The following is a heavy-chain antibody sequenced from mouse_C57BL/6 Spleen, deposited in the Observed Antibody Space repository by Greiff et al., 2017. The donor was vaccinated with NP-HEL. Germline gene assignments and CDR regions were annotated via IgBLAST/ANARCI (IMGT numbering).Heavy chain of an antibody. CDR2: INPSNGGT. CDR3: ASGDYGSSYNWYVDG. CDR1: GYTFTSYW. Sequence: QVQLQQPGTELVKPGASVKLSCKASGYTFTSYWMHWVKQRPGQGLEWIGNINPSNGGTNYNEKFKSKATLTVDKSSSKAYMQLSSLTSEDSAVYDCASGDYGSSYNWYVDGWGTGTTVTVSS. V-gene: IGHV1-53*01. D-gene: IGHD1-1*01. J-gene: IGHJ1*03.